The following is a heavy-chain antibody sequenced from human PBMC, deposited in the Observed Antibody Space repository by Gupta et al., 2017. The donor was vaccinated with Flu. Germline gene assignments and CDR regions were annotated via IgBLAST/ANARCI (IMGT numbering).Heavy chain of an antibody. Sequence: EVQLVESGGALVQPGGPLRLSCVASGFRFSRNWMTWVRQAPGKGLEWVANIKQEGGEKYYADSVKGRFTISRDDAKNSVYLQMNRLRAEDTAVYYCTREWSTGDYWGQGTLVTVSS. CDR1: GFRFSRNW. CDR2: IKQEGGEK. D-gene: IGHD5/OR15-5a*01. J-gene: IGHJ4*02. V-gene: IGHV3-7*04. CDR3: TREWSTGDY.